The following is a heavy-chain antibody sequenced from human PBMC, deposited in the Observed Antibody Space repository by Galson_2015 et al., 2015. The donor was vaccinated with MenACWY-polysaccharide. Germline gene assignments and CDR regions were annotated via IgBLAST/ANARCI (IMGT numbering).Heavy chain of an antibody. Sequence: SVKVSCKASGYTFTSYYMHWVRQAPGQGLEWMGIINPRGTGTSYAQKFQGRVTMIRDTSTDTVYMELSSLRSEDTAVYYCAREVDTAMATGISYYYGMDVWGQGTTVTVSS. D-gene: IGHD5-18*01. V-gene: IGHV1-46*01. CDR2: INPRGTGT. CDR3: AREVDTAMATGISYYYGMDV. CDR1: GYTFTSYY. J-gene: IGHJ6*02.